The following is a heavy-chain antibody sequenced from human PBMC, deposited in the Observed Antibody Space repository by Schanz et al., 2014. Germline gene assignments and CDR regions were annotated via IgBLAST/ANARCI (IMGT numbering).Heavy chain of an antibody. Sequence: EVHLVESGGGLAQPGGSLRLSCEASGFTFSTYAMSWVRQAPGKGLEWVSSISGGGGSLYYADSVKGRFTISRDYPKTTVYLEMNSLRAEDTAIYYCAKGQGAVINNWYFDLWGRGTLVTVSS. D-gene: IGHD2-21*01. CDR2: ISGGGGSL. CDR1: GFTFSTYA. J-gene: IGHJ2*01. V-gene: IGHV3-23*04. CDR3: AKGQGAVINNWYFDL.